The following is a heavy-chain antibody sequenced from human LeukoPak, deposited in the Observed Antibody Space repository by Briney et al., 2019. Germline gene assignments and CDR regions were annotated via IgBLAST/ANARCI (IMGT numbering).Heavy chain of an antibody. D-gene: IGHD3-22*01. CDR3: ARDSMEQVSGYYYGGFDY. CDR2: IWYDGSNK. CDR1: GFTFSSYG. V-gene: IGHV3-33*01. J-gene: IGHJ4*02. Sequence: GRSLRLSCAASGFTFSSYGMHWVRQAPGKGLEWVAVIWYDGSNKYYADSVKGRFTISRDNSKNTLYLQMNSLRAEDTAVYYCARDSMEQVSGYYYGGFDYWGQGTLVTVSS.